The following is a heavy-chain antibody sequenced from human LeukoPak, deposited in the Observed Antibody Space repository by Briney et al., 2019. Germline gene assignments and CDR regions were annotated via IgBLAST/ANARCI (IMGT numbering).Heavy chain of an antibody. CDR3: ARGSNDYRDYSFDY. J-gene: IGHJ4*02. CDR1: GDSASSNTAA. Sequence: SQTLSLTCAISGDSASSNTAAWNWIRQSPSRGLEWLGRTYYRSKWSTNYAVSVKGRITINSDTSKNQFALQLNSVTPEDTAVYYCARGSNDYRDYSFDYWGQGTLVTVSS. V-gene: IGHV6-1*01. CDR2: TYYRSKWST. D-gene: IGHD4-17*01.